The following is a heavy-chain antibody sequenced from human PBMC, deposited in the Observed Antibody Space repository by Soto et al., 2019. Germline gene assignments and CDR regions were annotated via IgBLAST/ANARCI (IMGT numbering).Heavy chain of an antibody. Sequence: TLSLTCTVSGGSISSGGYYWSWIRQHPGKGLKWIGYIYYSGSTYYNPSLKSRVTISVDTSKNQFPLKLSSVTAADTAVYYCARVTNYSSSWYWFDYWGQGTLVTVSS. CDR2: IYYSGST. D-gene: IGHD6-13*01. CDR3: ARVTNYSSSWYWFDY. CDR1: GGSISSGGYY. V-gene: IGHV4-31*03. J-gene: IGHJ4*02.